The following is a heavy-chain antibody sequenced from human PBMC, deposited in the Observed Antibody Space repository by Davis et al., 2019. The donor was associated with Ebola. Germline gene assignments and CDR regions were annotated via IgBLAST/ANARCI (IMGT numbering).Heavy chain of an antibody. J-gene: IGHJ3*02. CDR2: FGGSGGGT. D-gene: IGHD1-26*01. CDR1: GFPFSLFA. V-gene: IGHV3-23*01. Sequence: GESLKISCAASGFPFSLFAMSWVRRAPGKGLEWVSSFGGSGGGTYYADSVKGRLTISRDNSKNTLYLQMNGLRVEDTAIYFCVKDTSNIWFDIWGQGTMVTVSS. CDR3: VKDTSNIWFDI.